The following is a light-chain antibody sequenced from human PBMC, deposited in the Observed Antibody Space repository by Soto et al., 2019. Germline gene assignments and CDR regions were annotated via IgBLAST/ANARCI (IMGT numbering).Light chain of an antibody. CDR3: QQLNSYSPRLI. V-gene: IGKV1-39*01. J-gene: IGKJ4*01. Sequence: DIQITQSPSSLSGSAVDGITITFRASQSISTSLNWYQQKPGKAPKVLIYAASTLHSGVPSRFRGSGSGTDFTLTITSLQPEDLATYYCQQLNSYSPRLIFGGGTKVDIK. CDR2: AAS. CDR1: QSISTS.